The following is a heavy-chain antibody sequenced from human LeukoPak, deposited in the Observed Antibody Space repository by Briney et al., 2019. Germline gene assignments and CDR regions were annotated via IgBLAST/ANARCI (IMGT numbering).Heavy chain of an antibody. J-gene: IGHJ4*02. CDR2: VIPMYDTT. D-gene: IGHD3-22*01. V-gene: IGHV1-69*08. Sequence: ASVKVSCKASGGTFSSYIVSWVRQAPGQGLEWIGRVIPMYDTTKYAQRFQGRVTMTADKSTGTAYMELGRLRPEDTATYYCVRDYDTSGPQKTFFDFWGQGTQVTVSS. CDR1: GGTFSSYI. CDR3: VRDYDTSGPQKTFFDF.